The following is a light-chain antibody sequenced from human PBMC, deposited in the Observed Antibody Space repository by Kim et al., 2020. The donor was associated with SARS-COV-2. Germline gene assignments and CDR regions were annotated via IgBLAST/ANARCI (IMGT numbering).Light chain of an antibody. J-gene: IGLJ1*01. CDR2: ANN. Sequence: QRQTIPSTESSHKIGQFYDVPWYQQIPATAPKLLISANNNRPSGVPDRFSESKSGTSASLALTGLQSEDGADYYCQSYDSSLSGYVFGTGTKVTVL. CDR3: QSYDSSLSGYV. CDR1: SHKIGQFYD. V-gene: IGLV1-40*01.